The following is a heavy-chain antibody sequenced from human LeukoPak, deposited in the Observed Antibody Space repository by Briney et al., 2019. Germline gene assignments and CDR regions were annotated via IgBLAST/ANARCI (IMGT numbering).Heavy chain of an antibody. CDR3: ARDYDYVWGSYRYFYFDY. Sequence: GGSLRLSCAASGFTFSNYWMSWVRQAPGKGLEWVANIKEDGSEKYYVDSVKGRFTISRDNAKNSLYLKMNSLRADDTAVYDCARDYDYVWGSYRYFYFDYWGQGTLVTVSS. D-gene: IGHD3-16*02. CDR1: GFTFSNYW. CDR2: IKEDGSEK. V-gene: IGHV3-7*04. J-gene: IGHJ4*02.